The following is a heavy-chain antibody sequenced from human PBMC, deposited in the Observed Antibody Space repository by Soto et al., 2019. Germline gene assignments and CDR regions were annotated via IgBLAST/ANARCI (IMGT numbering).Heavy chain of an antibody. D-gene: IGHD1-7*01. CDR1: GDSVSSNSAA. CDR3: AGTSSLQWYYMDV. J-gene: IGHJ6*03. CDR2: TYYRSRWYN. Sequence: QTLSLTCVISGDSVSSNSAAWNWIRQSPSRGLEWLGRTYYRSRWYNDYAVSVRSRITVNADTSKNQFSLHLNSVTPEDTAVYYFAGTSSLQWYYMDVWDKGTTVTVSS. V-gene: IGHV6-1*01.